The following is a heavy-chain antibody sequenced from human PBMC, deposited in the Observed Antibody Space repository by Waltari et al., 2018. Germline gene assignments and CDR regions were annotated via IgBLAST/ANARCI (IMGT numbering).Heavy chain of an antibody. D-gene: IGHD3-22*01. CDR1: GNFISRGYY. Sequence: QLQLQESGPGVVKPSETLSLTCTVSGNFISRGYYWGWVRQAPGKGLEWVASIYHGGTTYYNPSLASRATISVDTSKNQFSLKLTSVTPADAAVYYCASPRYDSSGYYYGAGAFDIWGQGTMVTVSS. J-gene: IGHJ3*02. CDR3: ASPRYDSSGYYYGAGAFDI. CDR2: IYHGGTT. V-gene: IGHV4-38-2*02.